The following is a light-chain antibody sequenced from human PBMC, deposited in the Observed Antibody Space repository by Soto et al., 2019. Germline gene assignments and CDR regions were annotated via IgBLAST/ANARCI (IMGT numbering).Light chain of an antibody. CDR3: QQRGNWIT. Sequence: EIVLTQSPATLSLSPGERATLSCRASQSVSSYLAWYQQKPGQAPRLLIHDASNRATGIPARFSASGSGTDFTLTISSLEPEDSAVYYCQQRGNWITFGPGTRLEIK. CDR1: QSVSSY. CDR2: DAS. J-gene: IGKJ5*01. V-gene: IGKV3-11*01.